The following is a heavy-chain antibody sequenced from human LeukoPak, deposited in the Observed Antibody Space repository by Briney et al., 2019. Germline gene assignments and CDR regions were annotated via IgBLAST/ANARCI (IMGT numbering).Heavy chain of an antibody. CDR3: AREGRQRWLVGHNWFDP. V-gene: IGHV1-8*01. CDR1: GYTFTSYD. J-gene: IGHJ5*02. D-gene: IGHD6-19*01. CDR2: MNPNSGNT. Sequence: ASVKVSCKASGYTFTSYDINWVRQATGQGLEWMGWMNPNSGNTGYAQKFQGRVTMTRNTSISTAYMELSSLRSEDTAVYYCAREGRQRWLVGHNWFDPWGQGTLVTVSS.